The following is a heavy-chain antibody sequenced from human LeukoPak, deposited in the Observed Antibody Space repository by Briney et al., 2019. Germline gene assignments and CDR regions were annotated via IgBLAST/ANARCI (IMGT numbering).Heavy chain of an antibody. V-gene: IGHV4-4*07. D-gene: IGHD5-12*01. J-gene: IGHJ4*02. Sequence: SETLSLTCTVSGGSINSYYWSWIRQPAGKGLEWIGRIYSSGSTGYNPSLKSRVTMSLDTSKNQFSLNLSSVTAADTAVYYCARVDIRTAFFDYWGQGTLVTVSS. CDR2: IYSSGST. CDR3: ARVDIRTAFFDY. CDR1: GGSINSYY.